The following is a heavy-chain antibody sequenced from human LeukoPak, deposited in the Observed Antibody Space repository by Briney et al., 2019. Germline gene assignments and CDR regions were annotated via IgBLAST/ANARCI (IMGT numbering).Heavy chain of an antibody. Sequence: GESLKISCKGSGYSFTSYWIGWVRQMPGKGLEWMGIIYPGDSDTRYSPSFQGQVTISADRSISAAYLQWNSLKASDSAMYYCARQGVPNGFDIWGQGTMVTVSS. J-gene: IGHJ3*02. CDR2: IYPGDSDT. V-gene: IGHV5-51*01. CDR1: GYSFTSYW. CDR3: ARQGVPNGFDI.